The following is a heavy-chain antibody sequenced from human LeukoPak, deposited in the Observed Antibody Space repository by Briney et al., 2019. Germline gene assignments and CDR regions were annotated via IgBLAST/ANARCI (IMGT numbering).Heavy chain of an antibody. CDR3: AREQWAYRSYYASSGYHDY. D-gene: IGHD3-22*01. Sequence: SETLSLTCAVYGGSFSGYYWSWIRQPPGKGLEWIGEINHSGSTDYNPSLKSRVTISVDTSKNQFSLKLSSVTAADTAMYYCAREQWAYRSYYASSGYHDYWGQGTLVTVSS. CDR1: GGSFSGYY. CDR2: INHSGST. J-gene: IGHJ4*02. V-gene: IGHV4-34*01.